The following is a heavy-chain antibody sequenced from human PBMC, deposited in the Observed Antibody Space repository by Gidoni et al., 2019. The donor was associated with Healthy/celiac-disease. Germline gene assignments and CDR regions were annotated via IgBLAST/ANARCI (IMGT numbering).Heavy chain of an antibody. J-gene: IGHJ4*02. CDR1: GFTFSSYA. CDR2: ISGSGGST. CDR3: AKSLAVAPYYFDY. V-gene: IGHV3-23*01. D-gene: IGHD6-19*01. Sequence: EVQLLESGGGLVQHGGSLRLSCAASGFTFSSYAMSWVRQAPGKGREWVSAISGSGGSTYYADSVKGRFTISRDNSKNTLYLQMNSLRAEDTAVYYCAKSLAVAPYYFDYWGQGTLVTVSS.